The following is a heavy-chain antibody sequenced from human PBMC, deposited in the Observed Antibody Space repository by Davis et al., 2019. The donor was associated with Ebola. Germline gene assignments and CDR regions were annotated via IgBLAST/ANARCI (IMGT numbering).Heavy chain of an antibody. CDR3: AKSGLSFGVVKYHYGMDA. J-gene: IGHJ6*04. V-gene: IGHV1-69*02. D-gene: IGHD3-3*01. CDR1: GGTFSSYT. Sequence: SVKVSCKASGGTFSSYTISWVRQAPGQGLEWMGRIIPILGIANYAQKFQGRVTITADKSTSTAYMELSSLRSEDTAVYYCAKSGLSFGVVKYHYGMDAWGKGTTVTVSS. CDR2: IIPILGIA.